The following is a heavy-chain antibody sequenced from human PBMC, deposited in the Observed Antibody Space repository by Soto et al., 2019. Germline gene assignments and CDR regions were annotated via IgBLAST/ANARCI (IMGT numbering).Heavy chain of an antibody. Sequence: SETLSLTCTVSGGSISSGDYYWSWIRQPPGKGLEWIGYIYYSGSTYYNPSLKSRVTISVDTSKNQFSLKLSSVTAADTAVYYCARVVDAGRSRFPQHWGQGTLVTVSS. V-gene: IGHV4-30-4*01. CDR3: ARVVDAGRSRFPQH. D-gene: IGHD3-3*01. CDR1: GGSISSGDYY. J-gene: IGHJ4*02. CDR2: IYYSGST.